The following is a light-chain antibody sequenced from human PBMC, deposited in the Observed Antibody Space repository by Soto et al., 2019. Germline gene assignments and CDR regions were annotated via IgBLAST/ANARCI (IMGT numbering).Light chain of an antibody. CDR3: QEYNSAPFT. J-gene: IGKJ3*01. CDR1: RGISNY. V-gene: IGKV1-27*01. CDR2: AAS. Sequence: DIQMTQSPSSLSASVGDRVTITCRASRGISNYLSWYQQNPGQVPKLLIYAASTLHSGVPSRFSGSGSVTDFALTISSLQPEDVATYYCQEYNSAPFTFGPGTKVYVK.